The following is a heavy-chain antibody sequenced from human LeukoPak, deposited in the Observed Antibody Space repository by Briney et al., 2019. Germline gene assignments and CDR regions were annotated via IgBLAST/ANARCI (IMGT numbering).Heavy chain of an antibody. CDR2: ISYDGSNK. CDR3: AKDRLSSGGDFDAFDI. V-gene: IGHV3-30*18. CDR1: GFTFSSYG. D-gene: IGHD2-21*02. Sequence: PGGSLRLSCAASGFTFSSYGMHWVRQAPGKGLEWVAVISYDGSNKYYADSVKGRFTISRDNSKNTLYLQMNSLRAEDTAVYYCAKDRLSSGGDFDAFDIWGQGTMVTVSP. J-gene: IGHJ3*02.